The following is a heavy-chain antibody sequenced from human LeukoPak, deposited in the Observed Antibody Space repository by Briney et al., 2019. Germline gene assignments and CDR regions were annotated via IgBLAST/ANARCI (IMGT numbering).Heavy chain of an antibody. CDR2: ISAYNGNT. J-gene: IGHJ5*02. Sequence: ASVEASCKASGYTFTSYGISWVRQAPGQGLEWMGWISAYNGNTNYAQKLQGRVTMTTDTSTSTAYMELRSLRSDDTAVYYCAADPYYYGSGGWFDPWGQGTLVTVSS. CDR3: AADPYYYGSGGWFDP. D-gene: IGHD3-10*01. V-gene: IGHV1-18*01. CDR1: GYTFTSYG.